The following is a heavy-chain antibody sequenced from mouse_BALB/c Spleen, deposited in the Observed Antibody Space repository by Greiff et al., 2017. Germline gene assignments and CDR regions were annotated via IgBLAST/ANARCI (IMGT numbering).Heavy chain of an antibody. D-gene: IGHD4-1*01. V-gene: IGHV5-6-4*01. CDR3: TRDNWDY. CDR1: GFTFSSYT. CDR2: ISSGGSYT. J-gene: IGHJ2*01. Sequence: EVQLQQSGGGLVKPGGSLKLSCAASGFTFSSYTMSWVRQTPEKRLEWVATISSGGSYTYYPDSEKGRFTISRDNAKNTLYLQMSSLKSEDTAMYYCTRDNWDYWGQGTTLTVSS.